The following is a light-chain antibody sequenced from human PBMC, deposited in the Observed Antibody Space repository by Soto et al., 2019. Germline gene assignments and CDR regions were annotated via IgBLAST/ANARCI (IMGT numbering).Light chain of an antibody. CDR2: ATS. V-gene: IGKV1-39*01. Sequence: DIQMTQSPSSLSASVGDRVTITCRASPSISGYLNWYQQKPGKAPKLLISATSTLESGVQSRFSGSGSGTELTLTISSLQPEDFATYYCQQCHTISCTFGQGTRLEIK. CDR3: QQCHTISCT. CDR1: PSISGY. J-gene: IGKJ5*01.